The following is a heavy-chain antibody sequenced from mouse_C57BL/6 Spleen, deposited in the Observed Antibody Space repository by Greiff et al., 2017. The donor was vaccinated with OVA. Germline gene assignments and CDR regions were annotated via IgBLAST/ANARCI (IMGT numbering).Heavy chain of an antibody. CDR2: ISGGGGNT. CDR3: ARHFITTVVATNFDY. V-gene: IGHV5-9*01. CDR1: GFTFSSYT. D-gene: IGHD1-1*01. Sequence: EVKLVESGGGLVKPGGSLTLSCAASGFTFSSYTMSWVRQTPEKRLEWVATISGGGGNTYSPASLKGRFTISSYPAKNTLYLQMSSLRSEDTALYYCARHFITTVVATNFDYWGQGTTLTVSS. J-gene: IGHJ2*01.